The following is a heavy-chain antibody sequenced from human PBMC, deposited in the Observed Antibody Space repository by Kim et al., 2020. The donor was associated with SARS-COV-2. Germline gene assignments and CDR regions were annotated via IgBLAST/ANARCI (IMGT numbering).Heavy chain of an antibody. CDR3: TATPRGKTVLNGLDV. CDR1: GFSFSDSA. V-gene: IGHV3-73*01. Sequence: GGSLRLSCAASGFSFSDSAIHWVRQAPGKGLEWVGRIRSKANDYATSYGASVKGRFTFSRDDLENTAYLQMNDLKSEDTAVYYCTATPRGKTVLNGLDV. CDR2: IRSKANDYAT. J-gene: IGHJ6*01. D-gene: IGHD1-1*01.